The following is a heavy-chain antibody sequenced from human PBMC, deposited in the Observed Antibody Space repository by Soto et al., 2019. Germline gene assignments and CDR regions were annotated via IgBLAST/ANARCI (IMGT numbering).Heavy chain of an antibody. CDR3: ARELMTTVTTDRTNDY. V-gene: IGHV1-69*08. CDR2: IIPILGIA. Sequence: QVQLVQSGAEVKKPGSSVKVSCKASGGTFSSYTISWVRQAPGQGLEWMGRIIPILGIANYAQKFQGRVTITADKSTSTAYMELSSLRSEDTAVYYCARELMTTVTTDRTNDYWGQGTLVTVSS. CDR1: GGTFSSYT. D-gene: IGHD4-17*01. J-gene: IGHJ4*02.